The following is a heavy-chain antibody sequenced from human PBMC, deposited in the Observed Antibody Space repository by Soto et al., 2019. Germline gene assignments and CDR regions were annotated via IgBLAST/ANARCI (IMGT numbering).Heavy chain of an antibody. CDR1: GFTFGNYH. V-gene: IGHV3-23*01. J-gene: IGHJ4*02. Sequence: EVQVSESGGGLVQPGGSLRLSCATSGFTFGNYHMNWVRQAPGKGLEWVSGISAGGDRTYYADSVKGRFTIFRDNSKNSVSLRMNSLRVEDTAVYYCARRVWGQGTLVTVSS. CDR3: ARRV. CDR2: ISAGGDRT.